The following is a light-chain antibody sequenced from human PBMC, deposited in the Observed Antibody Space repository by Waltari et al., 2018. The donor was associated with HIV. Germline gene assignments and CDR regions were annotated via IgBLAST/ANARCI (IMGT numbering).Light chain of an antibody. J-gene: IGKJ2*01. CDR2: WAS. CDR1: QSVQYSNNNNY. Sequence: DIVMTQSPDTLALSLGERATINCRSSQSVQYSNNNNYLAWYQQKPGQPPKLLIYWASSRQSGVPDRFSGSGSGTDFTLTISSLQAEDVAVYYCHQYYTTPRTFGQGTKLEI. CDR3: HQYYTTPRT. V-gene: IGKV4-1*01.